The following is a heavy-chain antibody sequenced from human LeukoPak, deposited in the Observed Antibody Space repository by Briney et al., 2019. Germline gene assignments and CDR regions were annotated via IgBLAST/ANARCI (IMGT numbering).Heavy chain of an antibody. J-gene: IGHJ3*02. CDR2: INPSGGST. V-gene: IGHV1-46*01. CDR1: GYTFTSYY. Sequence: ASVKVSCKASGYTFTSYYMHWVRQAPGQGLEWMGIINPSGGSTSYAQKFQGRVTMTRDMSTSTVYMELSSLRSEDTGVYYCASGYSYGYDAFDIWGQGTMVTVSS. CDR3: ASGYSYGYDAFDI. D-gene: IGHD5-18*01.